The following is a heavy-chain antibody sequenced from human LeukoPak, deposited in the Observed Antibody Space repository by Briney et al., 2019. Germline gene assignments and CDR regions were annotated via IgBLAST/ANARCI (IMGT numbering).Heavy chain of an antibody. J-gene: IGHJ6*04. CDR1: GFTFSSYA. D-gene: IGHD3-3*01. V-gene: IGHV3-23*01. CDR2: ISGSGGST. Sequence: GGSLRLSCAASGFTFSSYAMSWVRQAPGTGLEWVSAISGSGGSTYYADSVKGRFTISRDNSKNTLYLQMNSLRAEDTAVYYCAKAMEYYYYYGMDVWGKGTTVTVSS. CDR3: AKAMEYYYYYGMDV.